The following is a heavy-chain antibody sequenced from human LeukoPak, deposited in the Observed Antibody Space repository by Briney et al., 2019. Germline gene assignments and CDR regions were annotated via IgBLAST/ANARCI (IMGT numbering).Heavy chain of an antibody. J-gene: IGHJ4*02. CDR2: IDPKSGGP. D-gene: IGHD3-3*01. V-gene: IGHV1-2*02. CDR1: GYTFTVKF. CDR3: APENCFFGTGCSKAFDY. Sequence: ASVKVSCKTSGYTFTVKFLHWLRQAPGQGLEWMGGIDPKSGGPVYGQNFRGRVTVTRDTSVSTAYMELSRLRSDDTAVYYCAPENCFFGTGCSKAFDYLGQGTLVTVSS.